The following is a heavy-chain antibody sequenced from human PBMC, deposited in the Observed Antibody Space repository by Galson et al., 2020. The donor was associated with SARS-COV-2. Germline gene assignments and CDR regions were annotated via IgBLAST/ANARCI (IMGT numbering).Heavy chain of an antibody. CDR1: GTSISSGSYS. V-gene: IGHV4-30-2*01. Sequence: SETLSLTCAVSGTSISSGSYSWNWIRQPPGKGLEWLGYIPHSGSTYYNPSLKSRVTISGDRSKNQFSLRLSSVTAADTAVYYCARLHYGEYAPEAFDIWGPGTRVTVAS. J-gene: IGHJ3*02. CDR2: IPHSGST. D-gene: IGHD4-17*01. CDR3: ARLHYGEYAPEAFDI.